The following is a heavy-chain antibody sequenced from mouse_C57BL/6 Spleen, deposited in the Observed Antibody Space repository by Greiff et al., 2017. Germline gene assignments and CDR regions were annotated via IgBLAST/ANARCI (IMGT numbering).Heavy chain of an antibody. CDR1: GYTFTSYW. J-gene: IGHJ4*01. Sequence: QVQLQQPGAELVKPGASVKLSCKASGYTFTSYWMHWVKQRPGQGLEWIGMIHPNSGSTNYNEKFKSKATLTVDKSSSTAYMQLSSLTSEDSAVYYCAREGGMGAMDNWGQGTSVTVSS. D-gene: IGHD2-3*01. CDR3: AREGGMGAMDN. CDR2: IHPNSGST. V-gene: IGHV1-64*01.